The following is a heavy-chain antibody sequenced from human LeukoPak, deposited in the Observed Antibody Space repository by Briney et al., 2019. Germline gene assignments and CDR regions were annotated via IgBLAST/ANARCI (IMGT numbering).Heavy chain of an antibody. V-gene: IGHV4-34*01. CDR1: GGSFSGYY. J-gene: IGHJ4*02. D-gene: IGHD3-22*01. CDR2: IYYSGST. CDR3: ARHGLLTMIVVVYIDY. Sequence: PSETLSLTCAVYGGSFSGYYWSWIRQPPGKGLEWIGSIYYSGSTYYNPSLKSRVTISVDTSKNQFSLKLSSVTAADTAVYYCARHGLLTMIVVVYIDYWGQGTLVTVSS.